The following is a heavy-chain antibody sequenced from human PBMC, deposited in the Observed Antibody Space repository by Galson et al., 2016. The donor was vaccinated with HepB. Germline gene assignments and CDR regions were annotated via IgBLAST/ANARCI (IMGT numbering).Heavy chain of an antibody. V-gene: IGHV3-48*01. CDR1: GSTFNSYS. CDR3: AWGGSGSHPNQHYFYYYALDV. CDR2: ISSSSSAI. D-gene: IGHD3-10*01. Sequence: SLRLSCAASGSTFNSYSMNWVRQAPGKGLEWVSYISSSSSAIYYADSVKGRFTISRDNAKNSLYLQMNSLRAENTAVYYCAWGGSGSHPNQHYFYYYALDVWGIGATVTVSS. J-gene: IGHJ6*04.